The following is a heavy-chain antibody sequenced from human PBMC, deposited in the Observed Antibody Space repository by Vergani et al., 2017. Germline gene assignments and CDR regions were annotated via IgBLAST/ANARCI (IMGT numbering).Heavy chain of an antibody. CDR3: ARALWFGEFPYGMDV. Sequence: QVQLVESGGGLVKPGGSLRLSCAASGFTFSDYYMSWIRQAPGKGLEWVSYISSSSSYTNYADSVKGRFTISRDNAKNSLYLQMNSLRAEDTAVYYCARALWFGEFPYGMDVWGLGTTVTVSS. CDR1: GFTFSDYY. V-gene: IGHV3-11*05. J-gene: IGHJ6*02. D-gene: IGHD3-10*01. CDR2: ISSSSSYT.